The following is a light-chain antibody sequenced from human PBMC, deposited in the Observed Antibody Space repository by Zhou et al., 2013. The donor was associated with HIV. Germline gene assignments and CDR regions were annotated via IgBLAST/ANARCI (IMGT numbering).Light chain of an antibody. CDR2: DAS. CDR3: QQFHTYPLT. Sequence: EIVLTQSPATLSLSPGERATLSCRASQSVSSYLAWYQQKPGQAPRLLIYDASNRATGIPARFSGSGSGTDFTLTISNLQPEDFATYYCQQFHTYPLTFGQGTRLEI. V-gene: IGKV3-11*01. CDR1: QSVSSY. J-gene: IGKJ5*01.